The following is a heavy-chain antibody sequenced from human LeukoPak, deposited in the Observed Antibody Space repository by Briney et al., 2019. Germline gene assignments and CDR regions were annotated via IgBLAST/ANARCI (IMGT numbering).Heavy chain of an antibody. CDR2: INWNGGST. Sequence: AGGSLRLSCAASGFTFDDYGMSWVRQAPGKGLEWVSGINWNGGSTGYADSVKGRFTISRDNARNSLYLQMNSLRAEDTALYYCARGPEYYYDSSGYSFHAFDIWGQGTMVTVSS. CDR3: ARGPEYYYDSSGYSFHAFDI. CDR1: GFTFDDYG. V-gene: IGHV3-20*04. J-gene: IGHJ3*02. D-gene: IGHD3-22*01.